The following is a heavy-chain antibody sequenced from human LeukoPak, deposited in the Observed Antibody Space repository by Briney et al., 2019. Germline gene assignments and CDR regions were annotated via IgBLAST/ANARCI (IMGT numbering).Heavy chain of an antibody. J-gene: IGHJ3*02. Sequence: GGSLRLSCAASGFTFSNYAFSWVRQAPGKGLEWVANIKQDGSEKYYVDSVKGRFTISRDNAKNSLYLQMNSLRAEDTAVYYCARDAAALDAFDIWGQGTMVTVSS. CDR3: ARDAAALDAFDI. V-gene: IGHV3-7*01. CDR2: IKQDGSEK. CDR1: GFTFSNYA. D-gene: IGHD6-13*01.